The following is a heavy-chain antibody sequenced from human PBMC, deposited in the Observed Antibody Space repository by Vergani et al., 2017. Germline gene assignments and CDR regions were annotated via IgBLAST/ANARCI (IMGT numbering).Heavy chain of an antibody. CDR3: ARVNTETNGHLYYNYYMDV. V-gene: IGHV4-34*01. CDR1: GGSFTSYH. CDR2: IDHTGRP. Sequence: QVQLQQWGGGLLKPSETLSLTCVVNGGSFTSYHWTWIRQSPGEGLEWVGDIDHTGRPDYNPSFKSRLTMSVDKSRNNFSLTLNSMTSTDTAIYFCARVNTETNGHLYYNYYMDVWGQGTAVTVS. J-gene: IGHJ6*03. D-gene: IGHD4-11*01.